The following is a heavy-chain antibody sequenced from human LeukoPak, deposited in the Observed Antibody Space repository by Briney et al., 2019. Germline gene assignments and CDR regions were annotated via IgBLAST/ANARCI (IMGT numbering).Heavy chain of an antibody. CDR2: INSDGRRT. CDR3: AKASGYDSSGYYYYFDY. Sequence: SGGSLRLSCAASGFTFSSYWMHWVRHVPGRVLVWVCHINSDGRRTNSADSVKGRFTISRDNSGNTLYLQMNSLGAEDTAVYYCAKASGYDSSGYYYYFDYWGQGTLVTVSS. CDR1: GFTFSSYW. J-gene: IGHJ4*02. V-gene: IGHV3-74*01. D-gene: IGHD3-22*01.